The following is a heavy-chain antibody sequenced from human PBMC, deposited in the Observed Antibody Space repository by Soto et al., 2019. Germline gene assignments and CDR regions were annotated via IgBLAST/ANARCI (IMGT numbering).Heavy chain of an antibody. CDR1: GYSFTSYW. CDR3: ASTYLLYSSSWYHGMDV. V-gene: IGHV5-51*01. J-gene: IGHJ6*02. D-gene: IGHD6-13*01. CDR2: IYPGDSDT. Sequence: GESLKISCKGSGYSFTSYWIVWVRQMPGKGLEWMGIIYPGDSDTRYSPSFQCQVTISAHTSISTAYLQWSSLKASDTAMYYCASTYLLYSSSWYHGMDVWGQGTTVTVS.